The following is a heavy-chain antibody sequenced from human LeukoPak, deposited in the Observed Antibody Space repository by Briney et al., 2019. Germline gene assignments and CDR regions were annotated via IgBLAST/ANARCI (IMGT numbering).Heavy chain of an antibody. J-gene: IGHJ4*02. Sequence: SETLSLTCTVSGGSISSYYWSWIRQPPGKGLEWIGYIYYSGSTNYNPSLKSRVTISVDTSKNQFSLKLSSVTAADTAVYYCARYRAAAGTGDFDYWGQGTLVTVSS. CDR1: GGSISSYY. D-gene: IGHD6-13*01. CDR2: IYYSGST. CDR3: ARYRAAAGTGDFDY. V-gene: IGHV4-59*12.